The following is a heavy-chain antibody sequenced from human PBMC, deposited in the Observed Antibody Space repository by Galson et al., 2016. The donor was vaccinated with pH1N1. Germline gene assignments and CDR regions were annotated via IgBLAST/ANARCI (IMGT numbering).Heavy chain of an antibody. V-gene: IGHV1-69*13. CDR3: ARSRGYSYGSYYFDN. CDR2: IIGMFGTT. CDR1: GGTFSSYA. J-gene: IGHJ4*02. Sequence: SVKVSCKASGGTFSSYAVSWVRQAPGQGLEWVGGIIGMFGTTTYAQKLQGRVTITAEELTSSSYMELTSLTSEDTALYCCARSRGYSYGSYYFDNWGQGTLVTVSS. D-gene: IGHD5-18*01.